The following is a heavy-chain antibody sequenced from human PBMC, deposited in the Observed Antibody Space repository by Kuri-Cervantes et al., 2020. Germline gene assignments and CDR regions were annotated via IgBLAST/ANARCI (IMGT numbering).Heavy chain of an antibody. CDR3: ARGNYYGSGSLDY. D-gene: IGHD3-10*01. J-gene: IGHJ4*02. CDR1: GFTFSSYN. Sequence: GGSLRLSCAASGFTFSSYNMNWVRQAPGKGLEWVSYISSSGSTIYYADSVKGRFTISRDNAKNSLYLQMNSLRAEDTAVYYCARGNYYGSGSLDYWGQGTLVTVSS. CDR2: ISSSGSTI. V-gene: IGHV3-48*04.